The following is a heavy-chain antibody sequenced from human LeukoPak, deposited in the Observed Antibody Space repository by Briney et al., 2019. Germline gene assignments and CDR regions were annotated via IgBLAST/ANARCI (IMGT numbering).Heavy chain of an antibody. J-gene: IGHJ4*02. CDR3: TTEEYSSSWHDFDY. Sequence: GGSLRLSCAASGFTSSNAWMSWVRQAPGKGLEWVGRIKSKTDGGTTDYAAPVKGRFTISRDDSKNTLYLQMNSLKTEDTAVYYCTTEEYSSSWHDFDYWGQGTLVTVSS. CDR2: IKSKTDGGTT. CDR1: GFTSSNAW. D-gene: IGHD6-13*01. V-gene: IGHV3-15*01.